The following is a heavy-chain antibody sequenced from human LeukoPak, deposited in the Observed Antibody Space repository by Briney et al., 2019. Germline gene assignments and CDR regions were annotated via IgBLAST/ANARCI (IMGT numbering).Heavy chain of an antibody. CDR2: ISPYNGHT. CDR1: GYTFTSFG. CDR3: ARAGVRFLDWLSPYYFDF. V-gene: IGHV1-18*01. D-gene: IGHD3-3*01. J-gene: IGHJ4*02. Sequence: ASVKVSCKASGYTFTSFGISWVRQAPGQGLEWMGWISPYNGHTNYAQKLQGRVIMTTDTSTNTAYMELRSLRSDDTAVYFCARAGVRFLDWLSPYYFDFWGQGALVIVSS.